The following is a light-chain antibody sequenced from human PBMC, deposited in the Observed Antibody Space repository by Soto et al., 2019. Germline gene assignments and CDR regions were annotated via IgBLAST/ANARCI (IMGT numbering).Light chain of an antibody. CDR1: LGIRDY. V-gene: IGKV1-9*01. CDR3: QQLDRYPFT. J-gene: IGKJ4*01. Sequence: DIQLTQSPSFLSASVGDRVTITCRASLGIRDYLAWYQQKPGRVPRLLIYSASTLHSGVPSRFSGSGSGTEFTLTISRLQPEDFASYYCQQLDRYPFTFGGGTKVEI. CDR2: SAS.